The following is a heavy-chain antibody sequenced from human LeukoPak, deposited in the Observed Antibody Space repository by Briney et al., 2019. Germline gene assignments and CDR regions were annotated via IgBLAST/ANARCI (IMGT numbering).Heavy chain of an antibody. J-gene: IGHJ4*02. CDR3: AFSNAFKV. D-gene: IGHD2-8*01. CDR2: IKYDGSAK. CDR1: GISFSGNW. V-gene: IGHV3-7*01. Sequence: GGSLRLSCAASGISFSGNWMGWVRQAPGEGLEWVASIKYDGSAKYNADSVKGRFTTSRDNAKNSLYLEMSSLTAEDTAVYYCAFSNAFKVWGQGTLVTVSS.